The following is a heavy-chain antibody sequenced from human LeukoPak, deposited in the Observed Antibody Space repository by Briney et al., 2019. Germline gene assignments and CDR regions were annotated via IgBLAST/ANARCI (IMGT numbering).Heavy chain of an antibody. J-gene: IGHJ6*02. V-gene: IGHV1-8*01. CDR2: MNPNSGNT. D-gene: IGHD3-22*01. Sequence: GASVKVSCKASGYTFTSYDINWVRQATGQGLEWMGWMNPNSGNTGYAQKFQGRVTMTRNTSISTAYMELSSLRSEDTAVYYCARRSTYYYDSSGYYPDYYYYYGMDVWGQGTTVTVSS. CDR1: GYTFTSYD. CDR3: ARRSTYYYDSSGYYPDYYYYYGMDV.